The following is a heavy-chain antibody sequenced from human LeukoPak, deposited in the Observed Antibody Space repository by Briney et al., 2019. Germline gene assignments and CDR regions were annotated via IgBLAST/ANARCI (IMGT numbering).Heavy chain of an antibody. D-gene: IGHD6-6*01. V-gene: IGHV3-74*01. CDR2: ITNDGSST. J-gene: IGHJ3*01. CDR1: GLTFSSHW. Sequence: GGSLRLSCAASGLTFSSHWMHWVRQAPGKGLVWVSRITNDGSSTTYADSVKGRFTISRDNAKNSLYLQINSLRAEDTAVYYCARSSYSSSSSVWGQGTMVTVSS. CDR3: ARSSYSSSSSV.